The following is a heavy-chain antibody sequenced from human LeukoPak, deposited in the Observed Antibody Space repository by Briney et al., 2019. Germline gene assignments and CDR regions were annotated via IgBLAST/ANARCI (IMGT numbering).Heavy chain of an antibody. V-gene: IGHV4-34*01. J-gene: IGHJ4*02. Sequence: SETLCLTCAVYGGSFSGYYWSWIRQPPGKGLEWIGEINHSGSTNYNPSLKSRVTISVDTSKNQFSLKLSSVTAADTAVYYCARVVYYYDSSGYFDYWGQGTQVTVSS. CDR3: ARVVYYYDSSGYFDY. CDR1: GGSFSGYY. CDR2: INHSGST. D-gene: IGHD3-22*01.